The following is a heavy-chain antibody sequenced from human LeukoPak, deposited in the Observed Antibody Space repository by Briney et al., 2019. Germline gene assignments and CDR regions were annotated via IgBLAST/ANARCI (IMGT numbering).Heavy chain of an antibody. V-gene: IGHV4-39*01. CDR3: ARGSYDSSGYYFPPGAFDI. CDR2: IYYSGST. D-gene: IGHD3-22*01. CDR1: GGSISSSSYY. Sequence: SETLSLTCTVSGGSISSSSYYWGWIRQPPGQGLGWIGSIYYSGSTYYNPSLKSRVTISVDTSKNQFSLKLSSVTAADTAVYYCARGSYDSSGYYFPPGAFDIWGQGTMVTVSS. J-gene: IGHJ3*02.